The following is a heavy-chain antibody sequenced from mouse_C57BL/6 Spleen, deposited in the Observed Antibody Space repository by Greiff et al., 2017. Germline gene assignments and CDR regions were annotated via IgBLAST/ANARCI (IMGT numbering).Heavy chain of an antibody. J-gene: IGHJ4*01. V-gene: IGHV5-6*01. CDR1: GFTFSSYG. Sequence: EVHLVESGGDLVKPGGSLKLSCAASGFTFSSYGMSWVRQTPDQRLEWVATISSGGSYTYYPDSVKGRFTISRDNAKNTLYLQMSSLKSEDTAMYYCASHYSNYEWAMDYWGQGTSVTVSS. D-gene: IGHD2-5*01. CDR2: ISSGGSYT. CDR3: ASHYSNYEWAMDY.